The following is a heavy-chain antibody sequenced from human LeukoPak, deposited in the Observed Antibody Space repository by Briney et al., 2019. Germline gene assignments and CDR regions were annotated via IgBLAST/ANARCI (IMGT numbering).Heavy chain of an antibody. CDR2: ISVSGST. J-gene: IGHJ4*02. CDR3: ARGNYEIDY. CDR1: GVSISSYY. V-gene: IGHV4-4*07. D-gene: IGHD3-3*01. Sequence: SETLSLTCTVSGVSISSYYWSWIRQPAGKGLEWIGRISVSGSTNYNPSLKSRVTMSVDTSKIQFSLTLSSVTAADTAVYYCARGNYEIDYWGQGTLVTVSS.